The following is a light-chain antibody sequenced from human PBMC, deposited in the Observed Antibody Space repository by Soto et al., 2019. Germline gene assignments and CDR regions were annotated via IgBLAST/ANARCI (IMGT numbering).Light chain of an antibody. CDR3: SLYTNGITPYVI. CDR1: NSDIGGYNF. V-gene: IGLV2-14*01. Sequence: QSALTQPASVSGSPGQSITISCTGSNSDIGGYNFVSWYRQHPGKAPKLLIFEVTNRPAGVSNRFSGSTSGNTASLTISGLQAEDEGDYYCSLYTNGITPYVIFGGGTKLTVL. J-gene: IGLJ2*01. CDR2: EVT.